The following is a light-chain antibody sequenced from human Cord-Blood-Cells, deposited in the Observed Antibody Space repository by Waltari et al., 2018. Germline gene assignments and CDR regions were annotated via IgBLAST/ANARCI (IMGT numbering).Light chain of an antibody. CDR2: DAS. CDR3: QQST. J-gene: IGKJ4*02. Sequence: DIQMTQSPSTLSASVGDRVTITCRASQSISSWLAWYQQKPGKAPKLLIYDASSLESGVPSRFSGSGSGTEFTLTISSLQPDDFATYYSQQSTFGGGTKVEIK. CDR1: QSISSW. V-gene: IGKV1-5*01.